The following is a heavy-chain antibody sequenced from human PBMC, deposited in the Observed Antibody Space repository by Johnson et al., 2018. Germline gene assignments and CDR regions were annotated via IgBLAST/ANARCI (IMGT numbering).Heavy chain of an antibody. CDR2: ISSSSSYI. J-gene: IGHJ3*02. V-gene: IGHV3-21*01. CDR1: GFTFSSYS. D-gene: IGHD3-10*01. CDR3: ARELHQMTFGEGAFDI. Sequence: VQLVESGGVVVQPGRSLRLSCAASGFTFSSYSMNWVRQAPGKGLEWVSSISSSSSYIYYADSVKGRFTISRDNAKNSLYLQMNRQRAEDKAVYYWARELHQMTFGEGAFDIWGQGTMVTVSS.